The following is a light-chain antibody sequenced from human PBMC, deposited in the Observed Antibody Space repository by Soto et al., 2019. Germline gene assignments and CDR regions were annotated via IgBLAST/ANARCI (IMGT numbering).Light chain of an antibody. Sequence: DIQMTQSPSSLSASVGDSVTITCRASQSISNYLKWYQQKPAKAPKILVYAASSLKTGVPSRFSGSGSGTDFTLTISSLQPEDFATYYCQQSYSTPFTFGPGTKVDIK. CDR3: QQSYSTPFT. J-gene: IGKJ3*01. V-gene: IGKV1-39*01. CDR2: AAS. CDR1: QSISNY.